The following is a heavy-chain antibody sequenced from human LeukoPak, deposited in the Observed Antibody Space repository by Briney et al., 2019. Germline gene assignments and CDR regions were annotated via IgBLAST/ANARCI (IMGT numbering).Heavy chain of an antibody. D-gene: IGHD2-21*02. CDR3: ARHRAVAYCGGDCYSPGYYFDY. Sequence: ASVKVSCKASGGTFSSYAISWVRQAPGQGLEWMGRIIPILGIANYAQKFQGRVTITADKSTSTAYMELSSLRSEDTAVYYCARHRAVAYCGGDCYSPGYYFDYWGQGTLVTVSS. J-gene: IGHJ4*02. V-gene: IGHV1-69*04. CDR1: GGTFSSYA. CDR2: IIPILGIA.